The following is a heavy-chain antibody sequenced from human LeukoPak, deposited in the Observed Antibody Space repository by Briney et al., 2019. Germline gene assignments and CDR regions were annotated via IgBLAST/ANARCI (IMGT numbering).Heavy chain of an antibody. V-gene: IGHV3-7*01. D-gene: IGHD2-2*01. CDR1: GFTFSSYW. Sequence: GGSLRLSCAASGFTFSSYWMSWVREAPGKGLEWVANIKQDGSEKYYVDSVKGRFTISRDNAKNSLYLQMNSLRAEDTAVYYCARARYCSSTICYPIPYYFDYWGQGTLVTVSS. J-gene: IGHJ4*02. CDR2: IKQDGSEK. CDR3: ARARYCSSTICYPIPYYFDY.